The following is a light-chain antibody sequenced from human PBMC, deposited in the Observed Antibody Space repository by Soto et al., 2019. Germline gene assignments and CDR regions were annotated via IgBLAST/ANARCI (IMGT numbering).Light chain of an antibody. Sequence: QSVLTQPASVSGSPGQSITISCTGSSSDVGSYNLVSWYQQHPGKAPKLMVYESCKRPSGVSDRFFGSKSGNTASLTISGLQAEDEADYYCCSFARGTTLVFGGGTKLTVL. CDR2: ESC. J-gene: IGLJ3*02. CDR3: CSFARGTTLV. V-gene: IGLV2-23*01. CDR1: SSDVGSYNL.